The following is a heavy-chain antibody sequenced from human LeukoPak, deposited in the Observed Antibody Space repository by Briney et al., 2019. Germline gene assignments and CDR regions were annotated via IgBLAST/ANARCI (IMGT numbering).Heavy chain of an antibody. CDR2: ISYDGSNK. Sequence: GGSLRLSCAVSGFTFSSYAMHWVRQAPGKGLEWVAVISYDGSNKYYADSVKGRFTISRDNSKNTLYLQMNSLRAEDTAVYYCAREYSNPYYYYYGMDVWGRGTTVTVSS. J-gene: IGHJ6*02. CDR1: GFTFSSYA. D-gene: IGHD4-11*01. V-gene: IGHV3-30-3*01. CDR3: AREYSNPYYYYYGMDV.